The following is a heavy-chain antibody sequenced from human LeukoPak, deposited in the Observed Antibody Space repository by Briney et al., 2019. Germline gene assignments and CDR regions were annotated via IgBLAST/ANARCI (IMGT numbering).Heavy chain of an antibody. V-gene: IGHV4-34*01. Sequence: SETLSLTCAVYGGSFSGYYWSWIRQPPGKGLEWIGEINHSGSTNYNPSLKSRVTISVDTSKNQFSLKLSSVTAADTAVYYCARVLGSRVSSGFFDYWGQGTLVTVSS. J-gene: IGHJ4*02. D-gene: IGHD3-22*01. CDR3: ARVLGSRVSSGFFDY. CDR1: GGSFSGYY. CDR2: INHSGST.